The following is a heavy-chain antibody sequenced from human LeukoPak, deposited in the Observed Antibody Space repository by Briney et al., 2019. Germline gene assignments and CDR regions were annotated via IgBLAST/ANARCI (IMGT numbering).Heavy chain of an antibody. V-gene: IGHV3-23*01. J-gene: IGHJ6*04. Sequence: GGSLRLSCAASGFTFSSYAMSWVRQAPGKGLEWVSAISGSGDSTYYADSVKGRFTISRDNSKNTLYLQMNSLRAEDTAVYYCAKDRGDTIFGVAPYGMDVWGKGTTVTVSS. CDR2: ISGSGDST. CDR3: AKDRGDTIFGVAPYGMDV. CDR1: GFTFSSYA. D-gene: IGHD3-3*01.